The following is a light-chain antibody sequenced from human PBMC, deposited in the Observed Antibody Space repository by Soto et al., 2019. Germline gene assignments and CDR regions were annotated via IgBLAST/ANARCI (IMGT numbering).Light chain of an antibody. CDR1: QSVNYNA. Sequence: EIVLTQSPGTLSLSPGERVTLSCRASQSVNYNALPWFLQKPGQAPRLLIHATSARAAGIPDRFSGSGSGTDFTLAISRLEPEDFAVYYCLQHVSSGYTFGQGTKLEIK. CDR3: LQHVSSGYT. CDR2: ATS. V-gene: IGKV3-20*01. J-gene: IGKJ2*01.